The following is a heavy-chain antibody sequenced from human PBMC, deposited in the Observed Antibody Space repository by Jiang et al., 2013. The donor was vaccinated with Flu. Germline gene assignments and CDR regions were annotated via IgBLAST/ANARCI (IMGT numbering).Heavy chain of an antibody. CDR3: ARYYDDNGGYFDL. CDR2: TYYRSKWYN. Sequence: SQTLSLTCAISGDSVSTNSAAWNWIRQSPSRGLEWLGRTYYRSKWYNDYAVSVKSRITFSPDTSKNQFSLHLNSVTPEDTAVYYCARYYDDNGGYFDLLGPGNPGHRLL. J-gene: IGHJ4*02. V-gene: IGHV6-1*01. CDR1: GDSVSTNSAA. D-gene: IGHD3-16*01.